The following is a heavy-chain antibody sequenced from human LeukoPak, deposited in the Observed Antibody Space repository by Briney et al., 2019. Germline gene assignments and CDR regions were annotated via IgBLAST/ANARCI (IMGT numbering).Heavy chain of an antibody. CDR1: GYQFISYT. J-gene: IGHJ6*02. V-gene: IGHV7-4-1*02. CDR2: INTKTANP. D-gene: IGHD3-10*01. Sequence: ASVKVSCKASGYQFISYTMSWVRQAPGQGLEWMGWINTKTANPTYAQDFTGRFVFSLDTSVSTAYLQISGLKAGDTAVYFCARVAGFGERGMDVWGQGTTVTVSS. CDR3: ARVAGFGERGMDV.